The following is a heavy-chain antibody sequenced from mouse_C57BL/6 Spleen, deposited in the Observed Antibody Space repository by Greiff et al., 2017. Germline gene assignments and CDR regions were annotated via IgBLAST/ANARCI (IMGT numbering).Heavy chain of an antibody. CDR1: GFTFSSYG. CDR2: ISSGGSHT. D-gene: IGHD1-1*01. V-gene: IGHV5-6*01. J-gene: IGHJ2*01. CDR3: ARDGNCNGRIPYYFDY. Sequence: EVQLVESGGDLVKPGGSLKLSCAASGFTFSSYGMSWVRQTPDKRLEWVATISSGGSHTYYPDSVKGRFTISRDNATNTLYLQLSSLKSEDTAMYNWARDGNCNGRIPYYFDYWGQGTTLTVSS.